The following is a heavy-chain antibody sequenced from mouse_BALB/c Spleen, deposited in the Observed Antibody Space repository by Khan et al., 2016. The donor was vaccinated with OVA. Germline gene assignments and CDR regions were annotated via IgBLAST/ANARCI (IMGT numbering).Heavy chain of an antibody. Sequence: QIQLVQSGPELKKPGETVKISCKASGHTFTKYGMNWVKQAPGKGLKWMGWINTYTGESTYADDFNGRFAFSLETSASTAYLQINNLKNEDTATYFYARPPYFSYVMDNWGQGTSVTVSS. CDR3: ARPPYFSYVMDN. CDR2: INTYTGES. D-gene: IGHD2-10*01. CDR1: GHTFTKYG. V-gene: IGHV9-3-1*01. J-gene: IGHJ4*01.